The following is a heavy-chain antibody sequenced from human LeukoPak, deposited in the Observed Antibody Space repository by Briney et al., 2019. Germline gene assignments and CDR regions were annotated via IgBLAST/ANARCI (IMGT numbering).Heavy chain of an antibody. V-gene: IGHV3-33*08. CDR3: AGGRRLASYYYGMDV. CDR1: GFTFSNAW. J-gene: IGHJ6*02. Sequence: PGGSLRLSCAASGFTFSNAWMSWVRQAPGKGLEWVAVIWYDGSNKYYADSVKGRFTISRDNSKNTLYLQMNSLRAEDTAVYYCAGGRRLASYYYGMDVWGQGTTVTVSS. CDR2: IWYDGSNK. D-gene: IGHD4-17*01.